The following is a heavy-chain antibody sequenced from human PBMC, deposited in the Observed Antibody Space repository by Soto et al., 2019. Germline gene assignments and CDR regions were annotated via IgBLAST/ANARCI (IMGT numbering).Heavy chain of an antibody. J-gene: IGHJ4*02. CDR1: GGSISSNNW. V-gene: IGHV4-4*02. CDR2: IYHSGRT. Sequence: VTLSLTCAVSGGSISSNNWWSWVRQAPGKGLEWIGEIYHSGRTSYNPSLRSRVTMSVDKSKNQFSLIVTSVTAADTAVYYCTKDGSGRPYYSDNWGPGTLVTVSP. CDR3: TKDGSGRPYYSDN. D-gene: IGHD3-3*01.